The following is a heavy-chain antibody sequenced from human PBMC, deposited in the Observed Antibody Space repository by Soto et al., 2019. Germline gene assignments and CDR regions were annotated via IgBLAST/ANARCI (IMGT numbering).Heavy chain of an antibody. CDR3: ARNAGYNWNARPPDY. CDR2: ISAYNGNT. D-gene: IGHD1-1*01. CDR1: GYTFTSYG. V-gene: IGHV1-18*01. J-gene: IGHJ4*02. Sequence: ASVKVSCKASGYTFTSYGISWVRQAPGQGLEWMGWISAYNGNTNYAQKLQGRVTMTTDTSTSTAYMELRSLRSDGTAVYYCARNAGYNWNARPPDYWGQGTLVTVSS.